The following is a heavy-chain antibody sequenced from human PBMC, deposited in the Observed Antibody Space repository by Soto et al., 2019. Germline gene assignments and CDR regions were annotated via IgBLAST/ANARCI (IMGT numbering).Heavy chain of an antibody. V-gene: IGHV1-46*03. Sequence: AASVKVSCKASGYTFTSYYMHWVRQAPGQGLEWMGIINPSGGSTSYAQKLQGRVTMTRDTSTSTVYMELSSLRSEDTAVYYCARGGRRYYDSSGYHFDYWGQGTLVTVSS. CDR2: INPSGGST. CDR1: GYTFTSYY. J-gene: IGHJ4*02. CDR3: ARGGRRYYDSSGYHFDY. D-gene: IGHD3-22*01.